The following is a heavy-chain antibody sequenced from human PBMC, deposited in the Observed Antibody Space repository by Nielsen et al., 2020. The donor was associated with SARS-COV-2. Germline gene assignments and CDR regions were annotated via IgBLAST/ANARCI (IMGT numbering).Heavy chain of an antibody. V-gene: IGHV5-51*01. CDR2: IYPGDSET. CDR3: ARHGAGYWFDP. D-gene: IGHD1-26*01. Sequence: GESLKISCQGSGHSFSTYWIGWVRQMPGKGLEWMGIIYPGDSETRYSPSLKGQVNMSADKSISTAYLQWSSLKASDTAMYYCARHGAGYWFDPWGQGTLVTVPS. CDR1: GHSFSTYW. J-gene: IGHJ5*02.